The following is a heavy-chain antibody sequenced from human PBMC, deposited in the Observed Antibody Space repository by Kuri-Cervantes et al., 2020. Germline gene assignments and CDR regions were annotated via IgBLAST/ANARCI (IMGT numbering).Heavy chain of an antibody. V-gene: IGHV1-18*01. CDR2: ISTYNGNT. CDR1: GYTFTSYG. J-gene: IGHJ4*02. Sequence: ASVKVSCKASGYTFTSYGISWVRQAPGQGLEWMGWISTYNGNTKYAQKVQGRVTMTTDTSTSTAYMELRSLRSDDTAVYYCARVTGRRVRSYFDYWGQGTLVTVSS. CDR3: ARVTGRRVRSYFDY. D-gene: IGHD3-3*01.